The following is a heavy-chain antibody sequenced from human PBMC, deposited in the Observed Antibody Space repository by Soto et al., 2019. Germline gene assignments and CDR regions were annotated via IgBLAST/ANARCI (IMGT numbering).Heavy chain of an antibody. J-gene: IGHJ6*02. V-gene: IGHV1-18*01. CDR1: GYSFTTYG. CDR2: ISAYNGNT. Sequence: QVQLVQSGGEVKKPGASVKVSCKTSGYSFTTYGISWVRQAPGQGLEWMGWISAYNGNTNYAQKLQGRVTMTTDTSTSTAYMELRSLRSEDTAVYYCAREGPAPYYYSGMDVWGQGSTVTVSS. CDR3: AREGPAPYYYSGMDV.